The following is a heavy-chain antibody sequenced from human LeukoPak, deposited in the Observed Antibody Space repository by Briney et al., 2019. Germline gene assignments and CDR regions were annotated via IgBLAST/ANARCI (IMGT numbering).Heavy chain of an antibody. D-gene: IGHD6-13*01. CDR3: ARQRVESSSWYYFDY. CDR1: GGSISSSSYY. Sequence: SETLSLTCTVSGGSISSSSYYWGWIRQPPGKGLEWIGSIYYSGSTYYNPSLKSRVTISVDTSKNQFSLKLSSVTAADTAVYYCARQRVESSSWYYFDYWGQGTLVTVSS. CDR2: IYYSGST. V-gene: IGHV4-39*01. J-gene: IGHJ4*02.